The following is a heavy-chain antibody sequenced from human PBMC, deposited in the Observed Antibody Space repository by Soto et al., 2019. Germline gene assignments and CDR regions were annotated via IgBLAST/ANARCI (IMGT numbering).Heavy chain of an antibody. CDR1: GYTFTSYG. Sequence: ASVKVSCKASGYTFTSYGISWVRQAPGQGLEWMGWISAYNGNTNYAQKLQGRVTMTTDTSTSTAYMELRSLRSDDTAVYYCAKDIVFYPTDAFDIWGQGTMVTVSS. CDR2: ISAYNGNT. CDR3: AKDIVFYPTDAFDI. J-gene: IGHJ3*02. V-gene: IGHV1-18*04. D-gene: IGHD2-15*01.